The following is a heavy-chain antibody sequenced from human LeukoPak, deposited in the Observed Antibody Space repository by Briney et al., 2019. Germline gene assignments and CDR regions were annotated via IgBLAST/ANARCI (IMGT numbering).Heavy chain of an antibody. Sequence: GGSLRLSCAASGFTFSRYGMHWVRQAPGNGLEWVAVILHDGSNKYYADSVKGRFTISRDNSKNTLYLQMNSLRAEDTAVYYCAKDHEPYCGGDCFNGDYWGQATLVTVSS. CDR2: ILHDGSNK. V-gene: IGHV3-30*18. CDR1: GFTFSRYG. J-gene: IGHJ4*02. CDR3: AKDHEPYCGGDCFNGDY. D-gene: IGHD2-21*02.